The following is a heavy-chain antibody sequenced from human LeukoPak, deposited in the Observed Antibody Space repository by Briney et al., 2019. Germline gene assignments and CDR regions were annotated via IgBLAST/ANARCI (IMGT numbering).Heavy chain of an antibody. Sequence: ASVKVSCKASGGAFSSYAISWVRQAPGQGLEWMGGIIPIFGTANYAQKFQGRVTITTDESTSTAYMELSSLRSEDTAVYYCARGRYSSSWYSFDPWGQGTLVTVSS. J-gene: IGHJ5*02. V-gene: IGHV1-69*05. CDR3: ARGRYSSSWYSFDP. D-gene: IGHD6-13*01. CDR1: GGAFSSYA. CDR2: IIPIFGTA.